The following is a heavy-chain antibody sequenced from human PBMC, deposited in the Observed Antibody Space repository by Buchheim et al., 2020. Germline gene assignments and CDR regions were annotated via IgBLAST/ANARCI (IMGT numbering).Heavy chain of an antibody. CDR2: IKPDGSQK. CDR3: ANAPAAAGIY. J-gene: IGHJ4*02. CDR1: GFTFSTHW. D-gene: IGHD6-13*01. V-gene: IGHV3-7*01. Sequence: EVQLVESGGGLVQPGGSLRLSCAASGFTFSTHWMTWVRQAPGKGLEWLANIKPDGSQKHYVDSVKGRFTISRDNAKNSLSLKMNSLRAEDTAVYYCANAPAAAGIYWGQG.